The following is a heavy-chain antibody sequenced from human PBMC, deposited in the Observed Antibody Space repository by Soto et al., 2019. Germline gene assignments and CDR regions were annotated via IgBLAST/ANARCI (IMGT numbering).Heavy chain of an antibody. V-gene: IGHV1-18*01. CDR1: GYIFVNYG. J-gene: IGHJ6*02. CDR3: AMVDNYVTPTPQDV. CDR2: ISPYRGNT. Sequence: QVQLVQSGDEVRKPGSSVKVSCKASGYIFVNYGIAWVRQAPGQGLEWMGWISPYRGNTHYASKVQGRLTLTTDTSTSTAYMDMGSLTSDDTALYDCAMVDNYVTPTPQDVWGQGTTVTVSS. D-gene: IGHD3-16*01.